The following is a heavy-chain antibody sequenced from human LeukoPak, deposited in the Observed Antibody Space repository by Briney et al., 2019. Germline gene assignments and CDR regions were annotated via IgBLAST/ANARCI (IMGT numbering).Heavy chain of an antibody. CDR1: GGTFSSYA. CDR3: ARVRPRITIFGVVRAPLGAFDI. D-gene: IGHD3-3*01. Sequence: SVKVSCKASGGTFSSYAISWVRQAPGQGLEWMGRIIPIFGTANYAQKFQGRVTITTDESTSTAYMELSSLRSEDTAVYYCARVRPRITIFGVVRAPLGAFDIWGQGTMVTVSS. V-gene: IGHV1-69*05. CDR2: IIPIFGTA. J-gene: IGHJ3*02.